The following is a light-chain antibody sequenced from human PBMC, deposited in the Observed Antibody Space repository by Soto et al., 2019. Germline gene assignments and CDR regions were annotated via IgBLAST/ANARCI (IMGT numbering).Light chain of an antibody. CDR2: HAS. CDR3: QNSKSALFV. CDR1: QAINGY. J-gene: IGKJ3*01. V-gene: IGKV1-27*01. Sequence: DIQMTQSPPSLSASVGDTVTITCRASQAINGYLAWYQQKPWEVPKLLIFHASTLQPGVPSRFSGGGSGADYTRTISSLQPEDVATYFCQNSKSALFVFGPGSKVNIK.